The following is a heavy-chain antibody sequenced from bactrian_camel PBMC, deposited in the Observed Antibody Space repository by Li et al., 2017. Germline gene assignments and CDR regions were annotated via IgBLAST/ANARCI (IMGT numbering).Heavy chain of an antibody. CDR1: GDTTGRYC. D-gene: IGHD5*01. CDR3: APRGSGGF. V-gene: IGHV3S55*01. Sequence: QVQLVESGGGSVQAGESLRLSCKVSGDTTGRYCMGWFRQAPGKEREGIASLDSDGSTNYDNSVQGRFTISNDEAKNTLYLQLHMLKTEDTAVYYCAPRGSGGFWGQGTQVTVS. J-gene: IGHJ4*01. CDR2: LDSDGST.